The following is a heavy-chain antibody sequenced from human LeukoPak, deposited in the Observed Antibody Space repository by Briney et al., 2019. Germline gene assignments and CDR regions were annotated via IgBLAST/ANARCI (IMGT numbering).Heavy chain of an antibody. V-gene: IGHV4-31*03. CDR2: VYYTGSA. J-gene: IGHJ4*02. D-gene: IGHD3-22*01. Sequence: SETLSLTCTVSGGSISSYSYYWSWIRQRPGLGLEWIGYVYYTGSAYYNPSLRSRISLSLDTSEKQISLRLTSVTATDSAVHYCARGLYDTSGYHFDYWGQGTLVTVSS. CDR3: ARGLYDTSGYHFDY. CDR1: GGSISSYSYY.